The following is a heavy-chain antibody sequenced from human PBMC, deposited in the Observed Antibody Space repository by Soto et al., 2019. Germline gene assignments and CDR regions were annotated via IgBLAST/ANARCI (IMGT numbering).Heavy chain of an antibody. CDR2: IWFDGSNK. V-gene: IGHV3-33*01. CDR3: ARDAYLGSGSYAF. D-gene: IGHD3-10*01. Sequence: PGGSLRLSCAASGFTLSSYGMHWVRQAPGKGLEWVAVIWFDGSNKDYADSVKGRFAISRDHYKNTLYLQMNNLRAEDTAVYYCARDAYLGSGSYAFWGHGTLVTVSS. CDR1: GFTLSSYG. J-gene: IGHJ4*01.